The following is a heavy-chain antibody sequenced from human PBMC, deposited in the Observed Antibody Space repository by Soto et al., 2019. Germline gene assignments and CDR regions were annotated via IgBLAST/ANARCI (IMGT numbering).Heavy chain of an antibody. V-gene: IGHV1-2*04. CDR1: GYTFTGHY. D-gene: IGHD3-16*01. CDR2: INPKSGGT. Sequence: QVQLVQSGAEVKKPGASVKVSCKASGYTFTGHYVHWVRQAPGQGLEWMGWINPKSGGTNYAQKFQGWVTMTRDTSINTVHMELSRLTSDDTAVYFWARDKGADIGAAPDHWGQGTLVTVSS. CDR3: ARDKGADIGAAPDH. J-gene: IGHJ4*02.